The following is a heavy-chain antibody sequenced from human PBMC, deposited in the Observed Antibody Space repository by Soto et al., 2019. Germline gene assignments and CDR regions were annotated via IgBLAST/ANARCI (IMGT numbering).Heavy chain of an antibody. V-gene: IGHV6-1*01. D-gene: IGHD3-10*01. CDR2: TYYRSKWYN. Sequence: PSQTLSLTCAISGDSVSSNSAAWNWIRQSPSRGLEWLGRTYYRSKWYNDYAVSVKSRITINPDTSKNQFSLQLNSVTPEDTAVYYCARDPAYYYGSGSYFPGGMDVWGQGTTVTVSS. CDR1: GDSVSSNSAA. CDR3: ARDPAYYYGSGSYFPGGMDV. J-gene: IGHJ6*02.